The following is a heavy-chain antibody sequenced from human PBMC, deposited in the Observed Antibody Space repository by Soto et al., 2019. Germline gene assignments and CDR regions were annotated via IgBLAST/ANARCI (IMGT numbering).Heavy chain of an antibody. CDR1: GVSFSNFA. V-gene: IGHV1-69*11. J-gene: IGHJ4*02. Sequence: GASVKVSCKASGVSFSNFAMSWLRQAPGQGLEWIGSFIPVIDTAKYAQKLQGRVTITADGSTRTAYMELTSLRSEDTAVYYCARGRDGHNSYNFDHWGQGTLVTVSS. CDR2: FIPVIDTA. CDR3: ARGRDGHNSYNFDH. D-gene: IGHD1-1*01.